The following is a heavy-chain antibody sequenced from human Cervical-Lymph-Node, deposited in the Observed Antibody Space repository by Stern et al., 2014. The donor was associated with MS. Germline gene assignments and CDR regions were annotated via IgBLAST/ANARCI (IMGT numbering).Heavy chain of an antibody. J-gene: IGHJ4*02. Sequence: QVQLGQSGPGLVKPSETLSLTCTVSGGSISGYDCSWIRQPPGKGLEWIWHIYYSGSTNYIPSLKSRVSISIDTPKNQFSLKLSSVTAADTAVYYCARSRDAYSPLAYWGQGALVTVSS. CDR1: GGSISGYD. D-gene: IGHD5-24*01. V-gene: IGHV4-59*01. CDR2: IYYSGST. CDR3: ARSRDAYSPLAY.